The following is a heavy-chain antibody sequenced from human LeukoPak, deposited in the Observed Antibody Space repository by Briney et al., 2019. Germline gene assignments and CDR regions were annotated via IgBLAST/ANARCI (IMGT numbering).Heavy chain of an antibody. CDR3: ARAGVDTSGYYYQGFDY. CDR2: ITSNGKSL. J-gene: IGHJ4*02. V-gene: IGHV3-11*04. D-gene: IGHD3-3*01. CDR1: GFTFSDYY. Sequence: GGSLRLSCAASGFTFSDYYMGWIRQAPGKGLEWVSYITSNGKSLYYAASVKGRFTISRDNAKNSLYLQVNSLTAEDTAVYYCARAGVDTSGYYYQGFDYWGQGTLVTVSS.